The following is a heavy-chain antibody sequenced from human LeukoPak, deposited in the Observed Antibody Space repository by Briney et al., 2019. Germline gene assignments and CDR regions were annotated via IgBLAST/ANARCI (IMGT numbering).Heavy chain of an antibody. CDR1: GFTFSGYW. CDR3: ARGQEGVVVVVAATRSYYFDY. Sequence: GGSLRLSCAASGFTFSGYWMDWVHQAPGKGLVWVSGINSDGTGTGYADSVKGRFTISRDNAKNTLYLQMNSLRAEDTAVYYCARGQEGVVVVVAATRSYYFDYWGQGTLVTVSS. CDR2: INSDGTGT. D-gene: IGHD2-15*01. V-gene: IGHV3-74*01. J-gene: IGHJ4*02.